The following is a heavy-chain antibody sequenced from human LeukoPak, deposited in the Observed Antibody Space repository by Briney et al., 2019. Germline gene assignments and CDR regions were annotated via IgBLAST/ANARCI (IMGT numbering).Heavy chain of an antibody. CDR2: ISSGGSYV. CDR1: GFTFSSHS. CDR3: AKRTDFWSGFTPFDY. V-gene: IGHV3-21*04. Sequence: GGSLRLSCAASGFTFSSHSMNWVRQAPGKGLEWVSYISSGGSYVSYADSVKGRFTISRDNAQNSLYLQMNSLRAEDTAVYYCAKRTDFWSGFTPFDYWGQGTLVTVSS. J-gene: IGHJ4*02. D-gene: IGHD3-3*01.